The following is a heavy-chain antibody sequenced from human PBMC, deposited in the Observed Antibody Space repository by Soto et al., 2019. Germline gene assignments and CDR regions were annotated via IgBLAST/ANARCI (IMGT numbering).Heavy chain of an antibody. CDR1: AGSLSPDC. Sequence: SQTWSLTSTFAAGSLSPDCCSWIRLPPGKGLEWIGYIYYSGSTNYNPSLKSRVTISVDTSKTKFSLKLSSVTDADTAVYYCARFYILTGYYHYYYGMDVWGQGTTVT. CDR2: IYYSGST. D-gene: IGHD3-9*01. J-gene: IGHJ6*02. V-gene: IGHV4-59*01. CDR3: ARFYILTGYYHYYYGMDV.